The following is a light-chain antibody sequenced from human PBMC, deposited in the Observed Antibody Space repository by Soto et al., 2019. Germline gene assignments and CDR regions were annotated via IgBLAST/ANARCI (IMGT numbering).Light chain of an antibody. CDR2: DVS. Sequence: QSALTQPASVSGSPGQSITISCTGTSSDVGGYNYVSWYQQYPGKAPKLMIYDVSNRPSGVSNRFSGSKSGNTASLTISGLQAEDEADYYCSSYTSSSTLYVVFGGGPKLTVL. CDR3: SSYTSSSTLYVV. J-gene: IGLJ2*01. CDR1: SSDVGGYNY. V-gene: IGLV2-14*01.